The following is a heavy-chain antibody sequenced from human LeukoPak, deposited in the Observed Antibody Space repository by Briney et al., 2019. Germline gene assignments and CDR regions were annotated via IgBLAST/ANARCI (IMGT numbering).Heavy chain of an antibody. CDR2: IYSGGST. V-gene: IGHV3-53*01. Sequence: GGSLRLSCAASGFTLSSNYMSCVRQAPGKGLKWVSAIYSGGSTYYADSAQGRFTISRDNSNNTLDLQMNSLRAEDTAVYYCARGSGGFDYWGQGTLVTVPS. CDR3: ARGSGGFDY. D-gene: IGHD4-23*01. J-gene: IGHJ4*02. CDR1: GFTLSSNY.